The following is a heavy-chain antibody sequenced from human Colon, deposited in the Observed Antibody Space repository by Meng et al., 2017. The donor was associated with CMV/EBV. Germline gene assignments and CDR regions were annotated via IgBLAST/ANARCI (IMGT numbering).Heavy chain of an antibody. CDR1: GGTFSSYA. D-gene: IGHD4-11*01. V-gene: IGHV1-69*10. CDR3: AREGYSNFDY. Sequence: SVKVSCKASGGTFSSYAISWVRQAPGQGLEWMGGIIPLLSLAKYAQKFQGRVTITADKSTNTAYMELTSLRPEDTALYYCAREGYSNFDYWGQGTLVTVSS. J-gene: IGHJ4*02. CDR2: IIPLLSLA.